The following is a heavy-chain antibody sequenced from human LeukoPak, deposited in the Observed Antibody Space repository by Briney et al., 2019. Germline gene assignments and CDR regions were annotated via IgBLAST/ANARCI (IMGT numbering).Heavy chain of an antibody. V-gene: IGHV3-11*01. Sequence: PGGSLRLSCAASGFTFGDYYMSRIRQAPGKGLEWVSYISSSGSTIYYADSVKGRFTISRDNAKNSLYLQMNSLRAEDTAVYYCASAPGYSSSWWGYWGQGTLVTVSS. CDR3: ASAPGYSSSWWGY. CDR1: GFTFGDYY. D-gene: IGHD6-13*01. J-gene: IGHJ4*02. CDR2: ISSSGSTI.